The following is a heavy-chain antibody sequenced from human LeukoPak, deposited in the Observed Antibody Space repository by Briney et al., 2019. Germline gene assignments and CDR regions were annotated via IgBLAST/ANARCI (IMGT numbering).Heavy chain of an antibody. Sequence: ASVKVSFKASGYTFTGFYIHWLGPAPGQGLEWMAWINPQSGATHYPQKFRGRVTMTRDMSITTAYMEVTSLRSDDTAVYYCARGGDDSGLYFAYWGQGTLVSVSS. CDR1: GYTFTGFY. D-gene: IGHD3-22*01. CDR2: INPQSGAT. CDR3: ARGGDDSGLYFAY. J-gene: IGHJ4*02. V-gene: IGHV1-2*02.